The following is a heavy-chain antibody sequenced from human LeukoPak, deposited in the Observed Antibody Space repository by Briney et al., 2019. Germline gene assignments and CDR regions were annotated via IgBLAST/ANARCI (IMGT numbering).Heavy chain of an antibody. V-gene: IGHV1-3*01. CDR3: AISRIVATRFDY. J-gene: IGHJ4*02. Sequence: ASVKVSCKASGYTFTSYAMHWVRQAPGQRLEWMGWINAGNGNTKYSQKFQGRVTITRDTSASTAYMELSSLRSEDTAVYYCAISRIVATRFDYWGQGTLVTVSS. CDR1: GYTFTSYA. CDR2: INAGNGNT. D-gene: IGHD5-12*01.